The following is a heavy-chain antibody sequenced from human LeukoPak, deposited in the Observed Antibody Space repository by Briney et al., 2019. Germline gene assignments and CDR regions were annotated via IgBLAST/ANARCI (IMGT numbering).Heavy chain of an antibody. CDR2: ISSSGSTI. CDR3: ARDSPGGMDV. V-gene: IGHV3-48*03. Sequence: GGSLRLSCAASGFTFSSYEMNWVRQAPGKGLEWVSYISSSGSTIYYADSVKGRFTISRDNAKNSLYLQMNSLRAEDTAVYYCARDSPGGMDVWGPGTTVTVSS. CDR1: GFTFSSYE. J-gene: IGHJ6*02.